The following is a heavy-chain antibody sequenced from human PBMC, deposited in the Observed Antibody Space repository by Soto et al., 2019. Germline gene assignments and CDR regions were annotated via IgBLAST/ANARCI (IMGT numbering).Heavy chain of an antibody. CDR2: ISSSSSYI. V-gene: IGHV3-21*01. CDR1: GFTFSSYS. D-gene: IGHD6-6*01. CDR3: ARLGQLVGIDAFDI. Sequence: EVQLVESGGGLVKPGGSLRLSCAASGFTFSSYSMNWVRQAPGKGLEWVSSISSSSSYIYYADSVKGRFTISRDNAKNSLYLQMNSLRAEGTAVYYCARLGQLVGIDAFDIWGQGTMVTVSS. J-gene: IGHJ3*02.